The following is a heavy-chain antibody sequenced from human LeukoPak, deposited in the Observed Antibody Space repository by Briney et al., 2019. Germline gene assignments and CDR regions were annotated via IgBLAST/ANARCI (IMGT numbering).Heavy chain of an antibody. CDR3: ARVWCSGGSCYSSRGAFDI. D-gene: IGHD2-15*01. CDR2: IYYSGST. CDR1: GGSISSSSYY. J-gene: IGHJ3*02. V-gene: IGHV4-39*07. Sequence: SETLSLTCTVSGGSISSSSYYWGWIRQPPGKGLEWIGSIYYSGSTYYNPSLKSRVTISVDTSKNQFSLKLSSVTAADTAVYHCARVWCSGGSCYSSRGAFDIWGQGTMVTVSS.